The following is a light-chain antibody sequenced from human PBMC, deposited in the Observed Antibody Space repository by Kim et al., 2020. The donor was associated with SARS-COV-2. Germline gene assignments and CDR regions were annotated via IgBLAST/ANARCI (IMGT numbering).Light chain of an antibody. CDR1: RLGDKY. CDR2: QDT. J-gene: IGLJ3*02. Sequence: SYELTQPPSVSVSPGQTASITCSGDRLGDKYTSWYQQKSGQPPILVIYQDTKRPSGIPERLSGSNSGNTATLTISGAQAMDEADYYCQAWDSTSSWVFGG. CDR3: QAWDSTSSWV. V-gene: IGLV3-1*01.